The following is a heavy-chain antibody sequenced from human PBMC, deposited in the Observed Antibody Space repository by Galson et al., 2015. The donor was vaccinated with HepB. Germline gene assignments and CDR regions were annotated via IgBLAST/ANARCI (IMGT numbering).Heavy chain of an antibody. CDR3: ARDWGYDFWSGYPPGYYYGMDV. CDR1: GFTFSSYS. D-gene: IGHD3-3*01. V-gene: IGHV3-21*01. CDR2: ISSSSYI. J-gene: IGHJ6*02. Sequence: SLRLSCAASGFTFSSYSMNWVRQAPGKGLEWVSSISSSSYIYYADSVKGRFTISRDNAKNSLYLQMNSLRAEDTAVYYCARDWGYDFWSGYPPGYYYGMDVWGQGTTVTVSS.